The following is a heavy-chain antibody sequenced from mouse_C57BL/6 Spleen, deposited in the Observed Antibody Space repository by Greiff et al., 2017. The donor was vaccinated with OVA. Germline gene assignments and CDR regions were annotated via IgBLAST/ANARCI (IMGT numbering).Heavy chain of an antibody. CDR3: ARDYGNYDAMDY. Sequence: EVQLVESGGDLVKPGGSLKLSCAASGFTFSSYGMSWVRQTPDKRLEWVATISSGGSYTYYPDSVKGRFTISRDNAKNTLYLQMSSLKSEDTAMYYCARDYGNYDAMDYWGQGTSVTVSS. J-gene: IGHJ4*01. CDR2: ISSGGSYT. V-gene: IGHV5-6*01. CDR1: GFTFSSYG. D-gene: IGHD2-1*01.